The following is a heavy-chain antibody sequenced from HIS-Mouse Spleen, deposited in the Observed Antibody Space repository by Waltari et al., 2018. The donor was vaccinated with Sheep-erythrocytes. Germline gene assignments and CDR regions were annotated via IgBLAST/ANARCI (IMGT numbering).Heavy chain of an antibody. J-gene: IGHJ5*02. D-gene: IGHD6-6*01. CDR1: GGSFSGYY. CDR2: INHSGST. CDR3: ARALSIAARTNWFDP. Sequence: QVQLQQWGAGLLKPSETLSLTCAVYGGSFSGYYWSWIRQPPGKGLEWIGEINHSGSTTYNPTLKSRVTISVDTSKNQFSLKLSTVTAADTAVYYCARALSIAARTNWFDPWGQGTLVTVSS. V-gene: IGHV4-34*01.